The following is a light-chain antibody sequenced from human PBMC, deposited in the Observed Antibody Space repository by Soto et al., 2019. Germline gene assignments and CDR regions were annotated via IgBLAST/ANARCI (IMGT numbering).Light chain of an antibody. CDR3: QQSYTTPWT. V-gene: IGKV1-39*01. CDR1: QSISSF. J-gene: IGKJ1*01. CDR2: AAS. Sequence: EIRMTQSPSSLSASIGDRVTIACRASQSISSFLNWYQQKPGKAPHLLIYAASSLRYGVPSRFRGSESGTEFTLTISSLQPEDFATYFCQQSYTTPWTFGQGTKVDTK.